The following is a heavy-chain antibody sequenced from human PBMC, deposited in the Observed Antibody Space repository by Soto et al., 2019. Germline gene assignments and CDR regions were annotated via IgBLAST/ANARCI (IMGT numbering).Heavy chain of an antibody. V-gene: IGHV3-7*05. CDR3: ARDPEDSSGYPHYFDH. Sequence: GGSLRLSCAASGFTFISYWMSWVLQAPGKGLEWVANIKQDGSEKYYVDSVKGRFTISRDNAKNSLYLQMNSLRAEDTAVYYCARDPEDSSGYPHYFDHWGQGTLVTVSS. D-gene: IGHD3-22*01. J-gene: IGHJ4*02. CDR2: IKQDGSEK. CDR1: GFTFISYW.